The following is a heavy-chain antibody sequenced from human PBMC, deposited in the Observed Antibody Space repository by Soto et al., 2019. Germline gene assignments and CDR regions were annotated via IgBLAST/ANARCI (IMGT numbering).Heavy chain of an antibody. D-gene: IGHD6-13*01. V-gene: IGHV3-23*01. CDR3: AKDRGSWTVLDV. CDR2: ISGSGGST. J-gene: IGHJ6*02. Sequence: SGGSLRLSCAASGFTFSSYAMSWVRQAPGKGLEWVSAISGSGGSTYYADSVKGRFTISRDNSKNTLYLQMNSLRAEDTAVYYCAKDRGSWTVLDVWGQGTTVTVSS. CDR1: GFTFSSYA.